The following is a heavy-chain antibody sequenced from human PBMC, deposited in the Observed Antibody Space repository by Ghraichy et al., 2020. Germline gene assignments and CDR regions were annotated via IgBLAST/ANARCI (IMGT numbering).Heavy chain of an antibody. CDR3: AKGIATRPHYYYAMDV. D-gene: IGHD6-6*01. Sequence: LSLTCAASGFTYSSYAVSWVRQAPGKGLEWVLVVGGNGVTTYYADSLRGRFSTSRDNSKNTLYLQMNSLRAEDTAVYYCAKGIATRPHYYYAMDVWGQGTTVTVSS. V-gene: IGHV3-23*01. CDR2: VGGNGVTT. CDR1: GFTYSSYA. J-gene: IGHJ6*02.